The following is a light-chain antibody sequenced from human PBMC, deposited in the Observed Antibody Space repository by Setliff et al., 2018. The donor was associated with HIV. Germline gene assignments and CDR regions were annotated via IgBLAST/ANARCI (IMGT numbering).Light chain of an antibody. J-gene: IGLJ1*01. CDR1: SYDIGYKNC. V-gene: IGLV2-14*03. CDR3: SSCTTITTYV. CDR2: DVS. Sequence: QSALTQPASVSGSPGQSITISCTGTSYDIGYKNCVSWYQQHPGKAPKLIIFDVSNRPSGISDRFSGSKSGNTASLAISGLQAEDEADYYRSSCTTITTYVFGPGTKVTVL.